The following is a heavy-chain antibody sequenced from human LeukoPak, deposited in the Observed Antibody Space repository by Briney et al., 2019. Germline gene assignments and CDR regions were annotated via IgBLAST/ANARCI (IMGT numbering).Heavy chain of an antibody. CDR1: GFTFSSYN. CDR2: ISTSSSTK. Sequence: GGSLRLSCAASGFTFSSYNMNWVRQAPGKGLEWVSYISTSSSTKYYADSVRGRFTISRDNAKNSLYLQMNSLRDEDTAVYFCARDGIMVRGANDAFDIWGQGTMVTVSS. J-gene: IGHJ3*02. CDR3: ARDGIMVRGANDAFDI. V-gene: IGHV3-48*02. D-gene: IGHD3-10*01.